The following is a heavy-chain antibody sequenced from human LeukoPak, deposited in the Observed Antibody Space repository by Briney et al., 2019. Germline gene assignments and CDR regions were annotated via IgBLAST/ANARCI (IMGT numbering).Heavy chain of an antibody. Sequence: PGGSLRLSCAASGFTFSSYSMNWVRQAPGKGLEWVSYISSSSSTIYYADSVKGRFTISRDNAKNSLYLQMNSLRAEDTAVYYRARYGGNDAFDIWGQGTMVTVSS. CDR3: ARYGGNDAFDI. CDR2: ISSSSSTI. J-gene: IGHJ3*02. D-gene: IGHD4-23*01. CDR1: GFTFSSYS. V-gene: IGHV3-48*04.